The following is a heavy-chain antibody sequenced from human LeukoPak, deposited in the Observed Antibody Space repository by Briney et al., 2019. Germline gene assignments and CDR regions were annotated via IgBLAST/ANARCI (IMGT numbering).Heavy chain of an antibody. Sequence: GGSLRLSCAASGFTFSSYSMNWVRQAPGKGLEWVSSISSSSYIYYADSVKGRFTISRDNAKNSLYLQMNSLRAEDTAVYYCARGEQWLVFGYWGQGTLVTVSS. CDR3: ARGEQWLVFGY. CDR2: ISSSSYI. D-gene: IGHD6-19*01. J-gene: IGHJ4*02. CDR1: GFTFSSYS. V-gene: IGHV3-21*01.